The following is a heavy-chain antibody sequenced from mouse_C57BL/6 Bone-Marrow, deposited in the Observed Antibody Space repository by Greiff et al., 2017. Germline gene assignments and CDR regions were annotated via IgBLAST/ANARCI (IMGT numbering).Heavy chain of an antibody. CDR2: IYPGSGST. CDR1: GYTFTSYW. V-gene: IGHV1-55*01. Sequence: VQLQQPGAELVKPGASVKMSCKASGYTFTSYWITWVKQRPGQGLEWIGDIYPGSGSTNYNEKFKSKATLTVDTSSSTAYMQLSSLTSEDSAVYYCARRETAQATFFDYWGQGTTLTVSS. D-gene: IGHD3-2*02. J-gene: IGHJ2*01. CDR3: ARRETAQATFFDY.